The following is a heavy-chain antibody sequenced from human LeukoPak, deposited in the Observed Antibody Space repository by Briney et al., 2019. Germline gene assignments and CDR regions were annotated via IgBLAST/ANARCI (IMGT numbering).Heavy chain of an antibody. D-gene: IGHD3-22*01. J-gene: IGHJ4*02. V-gene: IGHV3-23*01. CDR1: GFTFSNYA. Sequence: GGSLRLSCAASGFTFSNYAMSWVRQAPGKGLEWVSTISGSGGSTYYADSVKGRFTISRDNSKNTLHLQMNSLRAEDTAVYYCAKSAYYDSSGFYREYYFDYWGQGTLVTVSS. CDR3: AKSAYYDSSGFYREYYFDY. CDR2: ISGSGGST.